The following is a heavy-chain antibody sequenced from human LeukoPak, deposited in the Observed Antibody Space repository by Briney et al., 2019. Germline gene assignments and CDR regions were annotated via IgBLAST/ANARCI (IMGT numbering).Heavy chain of an antibody. Sequence: PSETLSLTCAVYGGSFSGYYWSWIRQPPGKGLEWIGEINHSGSTNYNPSLKSRVTISVDTPKNQFSLKLSSVTAADTAVYYCARGIVVVPAAIFRYFDYWGRGTLVTVSS. CDR2: INHSGST. J-gene: IGHJ4*02. CDR3: ARGIVVVPAAIFRYFDY. V-gene: IGHV4-34*01. D-gene: IGHD2-2*02. CDR1: GGSFSGYY.